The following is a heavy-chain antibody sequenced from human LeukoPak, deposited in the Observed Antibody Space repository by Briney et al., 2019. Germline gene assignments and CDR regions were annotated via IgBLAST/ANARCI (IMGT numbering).Heavy chain of an antibody. V-gene: IGHV3-7*05. CDR1: GFTFSSDW. CDR2: MNQDGGAK. Sequence: GGSLRLSCAASGFTFSSDWMSWVRQAPGKGLEWVANMNQDGGAKYYVDSVKGRFTISRDNAKNSLSLQMNSLRTEDTAVYYCARLRSNAFDMWGQGTMVTVSS. CDR3: ARLRSNAFDM. J-gene: IGHJ3*02.